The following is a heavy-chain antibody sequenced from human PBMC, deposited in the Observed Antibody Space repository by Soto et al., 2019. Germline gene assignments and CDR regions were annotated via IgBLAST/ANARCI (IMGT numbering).Heavy chain of an antibody. V-gene: IGHV1-69*13. CDR2: IIPIFGTA. J-gene: IGHJ4*02. Sequence: ASVKVSCKASGGTFSSYAISWVRQAPGQGLEWMGGIIPIFGTANYAQKFQGRVTITADESTSTAYMELSSLRSEDTAVYYCARSSSSSSDFDYWGQGTLVTVSS. CDR1: GGTFSSYA. CDR3: ARSSSSSSDFDY. D-gene: IGHD6-6*01.